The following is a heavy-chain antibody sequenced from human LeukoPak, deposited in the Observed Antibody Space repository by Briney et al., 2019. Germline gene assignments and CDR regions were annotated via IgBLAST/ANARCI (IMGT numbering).Heavy chain of an antibody. J-gene: IGHJ4*02. CDR1: GYTFTSYG. CDR3: ASADRYHSSSWPINDY. D-gene: IGHD6-13*01. Sequence: ASVKVSCKASGYTFTSYGISWVRQAPGQGLEWMGWTSAYNGNTNYAQKLQGRVTMTTDTSTSTAYMELRSLRSDDTAVYYCASADRYHSSSWPINDYWGQGTLVTVSS. V-gene: IGHV1-18*01. CDR2: TSAYNGNT.